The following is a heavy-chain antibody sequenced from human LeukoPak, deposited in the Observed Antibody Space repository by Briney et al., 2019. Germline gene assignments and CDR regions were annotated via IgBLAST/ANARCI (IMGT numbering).Heavy chain of an antibody. J-gene: IGHJ6*03. CDR3: ANSASVGAEGSAIYYYYYMDV. CDR2: ISSSGSTI. V-gene: IGHV3-11*04. D-gene: IGHD1-26*01. CDR1: GFTFSDYY. Sequence: KPGGSLRLSCAASGFTFSDYYMSWIRQAPGKGLEWVSYISSSGSTIYYADSVKGRFTISRDNAKNSLYLQMNSLRAEDTAVYYCANSASVGAEGSAIYYYYYMDVWGKGTTVTISS.